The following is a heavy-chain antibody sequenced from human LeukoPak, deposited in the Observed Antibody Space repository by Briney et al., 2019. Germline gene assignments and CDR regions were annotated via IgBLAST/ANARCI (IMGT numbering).Heavy chain of an antibody. CDR2: ISYDGSNK. Sequence: GGSLRLSCAASGFTFSSYGMHWVRQAPGKGLEWVAVISYDGSNKYYADSVKGRFPISRDNSKNTLYLQMNSLRAEDTAVYYCAKITEWLSPYYYGMDVWGQGTTVTVSS. J-gene: IGHJ6*02. CDR3: AKITEWLSPYYYGMDV. CDR1: GFTFSSYG. V-gene: IGHV3-30*18. D-gene: IGHD3-3*01.